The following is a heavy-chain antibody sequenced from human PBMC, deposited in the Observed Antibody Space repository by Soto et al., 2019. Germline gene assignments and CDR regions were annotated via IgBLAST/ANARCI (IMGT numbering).Heavy chain of an antibody. D-gene: IGHD3-16*01. Sequence: GGFLRLSCAASGFTFRNYAMSWVRQAQGKGLEWVSTISGSGGSTCYADSVKGRFTISRDNSKNTLYLQMNSLRAEDTAVYYCAKDGIGDYDQVLAFWVKGTSVTVSP. CDR1: GFTFRNYA. V-gene: IGHV3-23*01. CDR2: ISGSGGST. J-gene: IGHJ6*04. CDR3: AKDGIGDYDQVLAF.